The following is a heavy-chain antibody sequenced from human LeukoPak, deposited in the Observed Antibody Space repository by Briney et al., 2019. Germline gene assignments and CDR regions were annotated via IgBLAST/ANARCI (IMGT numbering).Heavy chain of an antibody. CDR3: ARDWASSGLNY. V-gene: IGHV3-7*01. D-gene: IGHD3-22*01. CDR1: GFTFSSYW. CDR2: INQDGSEK. J-gene: IGHJ4*02. Sequence: GGSLRLSCAASGFTFSSYWMSWVRQAPGKGLEWVANINQDGSEKYSVDSVKGRFTISRDNAKNSLYLQMNSLRAEDTAVYYCARDWASSGLNYWGQGTLVAVSS.